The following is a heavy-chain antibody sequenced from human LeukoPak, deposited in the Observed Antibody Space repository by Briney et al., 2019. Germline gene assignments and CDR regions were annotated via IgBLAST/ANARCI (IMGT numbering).Heavy chain of an antibody. V-gene: IGHV3-11*01. J-gene: IGHJ4*02. Sequence: GGSLRLSCLASGFRLSDYDMGWMRPTSRKGVEWVSYTGTNGVALFYEDSVWGGFTISRDNAKNSLYLQMNRLRAEKTALYFCARVGLFGYVSGTFDFWGQGSLVTVSS. CDR3: ARVGLFGYVSGTFDF. CDR1: GFRLSDYD. D-gene: IGHD3-10*02. CDR2: TGTNGVAL.